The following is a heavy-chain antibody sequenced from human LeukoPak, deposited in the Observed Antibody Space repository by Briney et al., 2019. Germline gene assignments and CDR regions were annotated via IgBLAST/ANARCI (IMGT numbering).Heavy chain of an antibody. V-gene: IGHV3-74*01. CDR2: IRSDGSTT. CDR1: RFTFSNFW. J-gene: IGHJ4*01. Sequence: GGSLRLSCVESRFTFSNFWMHWVRQAPGKGLVWVSRIRSDGSTTDYADSVKGRLTISRDNAKNTLYLQMNSLRAEDTAVYYCIRDWRNLAFDHWGHGTLVTVSS. D-gene: IGHD3-3*01. CDR3: IRDWRNLAFDH.